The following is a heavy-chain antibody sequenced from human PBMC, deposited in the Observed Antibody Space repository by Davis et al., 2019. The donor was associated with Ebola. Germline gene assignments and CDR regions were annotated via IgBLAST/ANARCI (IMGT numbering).Heavy chain of an antibody. CDR2: IRTNANNYAT. J-gene: IGHJ6*03. D-gene: IGHD7-27*01. V-gene: IGHV3-73*01. Sequence: PGGSLRLSCAASGFTFSGSAIHWVRRASGKGLEWVGRIRTNANNYATAYGATMKGRFAISRDDSKNTAYLQMNSLNTEDTAVYYCTRLDLTGVYSSDMDVWGKGTTVTVSS. CDR1: GFTFSGSA. CDR3: TRLDLTGVYSSDMDV.